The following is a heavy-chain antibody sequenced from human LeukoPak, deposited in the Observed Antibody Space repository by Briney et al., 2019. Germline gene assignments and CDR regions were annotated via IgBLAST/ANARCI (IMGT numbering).Heavy chain of an antibody. D-gene: IGHD4-17*01. CDR2: INPNSGGT. CDR3: ARGGLTRTTVTTFFNY. J-gene: IGHJ4*02. CDR1: GYTFTSYG. V-gene: IGHV1-2*02. Sequence: ASVKVSCKASGYTFTSYGISWVRQAPGQGLEWMGWINPNSGGTNYAQKFQGRVTMTRDTSICTAYMELSRLRSDDAAVYYCARGGLTRTTVTTFFNYWGQGTLVTVSS.